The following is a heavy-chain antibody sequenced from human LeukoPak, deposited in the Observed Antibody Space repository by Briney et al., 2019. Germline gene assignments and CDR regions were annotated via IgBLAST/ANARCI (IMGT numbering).Heavy chain of an antibody. D-gene: IGHD3-10*01. V-gene: IGHV3-7*01. CDR1: GFTFSSYW. Sequence: GSLRLSCAASGFTFSSYWMSWVRQAPGKGLEWVANIKQDGSEKYYVDSVKGRFTISRDNAKNSLYLQMNSLRAEDTAVYYCASGKVVDYYGSGRPRTPFDYWGQGTLVTVSS. J-gene: IGHJ4*02. CDR2: IKQDGSEK. CDR3: ASGKVVDYYGSGRPRTPFDY.